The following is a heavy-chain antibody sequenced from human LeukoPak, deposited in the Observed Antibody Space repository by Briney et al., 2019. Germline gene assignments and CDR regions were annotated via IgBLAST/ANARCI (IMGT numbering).Heavy chain of an antibody. CDR3: ATRVAAAGTLNDY. Sequence: SETLSLTCTVSGGSISSSSYYWGGIRQPPGKGLEWIGGIYYSGSTYYHPSLKSRVTISVDTSKNQFSLKLSSVTAADTAVYYCATRVAAAGTLNDYWGQGTLVTVSS. J-gene: IGHJ4*02. CDR1: GGSISSSSYY. CDR2: IYYSGST. D-gene: IGHD6-13*01. V-gene: IGHV4-39*01.